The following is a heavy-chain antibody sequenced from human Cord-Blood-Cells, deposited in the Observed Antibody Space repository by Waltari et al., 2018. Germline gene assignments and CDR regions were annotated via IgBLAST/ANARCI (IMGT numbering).Heavy chain of an antibody. V-gene: IGHV3-48*03. CDR3: AREAIAVGDY. D-gene: IGHD6-19*01. CDR2: ISSSGSTI. Sequence: VQLVESGGGLVQPGGSLRLSLAASGFPFGSYAMNWVRQAPGKGLEWVSYISSSGSTIYYADSVKGRFTISRDNAKNSLYLQMNSLRAEDTAVYYCAREAIAVGDYWGQGTLVTVSS. J-gene: IGHJ4*02. CDR1: GFPFGSYA.